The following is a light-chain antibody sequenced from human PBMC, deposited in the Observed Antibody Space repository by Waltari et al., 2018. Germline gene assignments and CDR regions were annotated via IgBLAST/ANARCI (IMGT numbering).Light chain of an antibody. CDR1: QRVSGDY. J-gene: IGKJ5*01. CDR3: QQYNNWPPIT. V-gene: IGKV3-20*01. CDR2: GAS. Sequence: DIVLTQFPGTLSLSPGDRATLSCRASQRVSGDYLAWYMQRAGQAPRLLIYGASKRATGISDRVSGSGSGSDFTLTVSGLEPEDFAVFYCQQYNNWPPITFGQGTRLEIK.